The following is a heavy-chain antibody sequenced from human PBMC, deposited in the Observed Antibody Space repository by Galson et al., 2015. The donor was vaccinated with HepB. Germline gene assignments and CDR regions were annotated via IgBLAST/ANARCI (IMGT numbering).Heavy chain of an antibody. CDR3: ARDRIRRPSFSDSSGYYYGKLTPGSLDV. CDR2: INSDGRST. J-gene: IGHJ6*02. V-gene: IGHV3-74*01. Sequence: SLRLSCAASGFSFSNHWMHWVRQAPGKGLVWVSRINSDGRSTSYADSVKGRLTISRDNAKNTLYLQMNSLRVEDTAVYYCARDRIRRPSFSDSSGYYYGKLTPGSLDVWGQGTTVTVSS. CDR1: GFSFSNHW. D-gene: IGHD3-22*01.